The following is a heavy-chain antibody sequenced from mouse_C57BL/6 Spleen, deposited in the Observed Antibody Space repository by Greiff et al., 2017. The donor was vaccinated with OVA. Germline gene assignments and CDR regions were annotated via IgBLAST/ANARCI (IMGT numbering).Heavy chain of an antibody. CDR2: IYPGDGDT. D-gene: IGHD1-1*01. J-gene: IGHJ4*01. CDR3: ARRGGYYGSSPQYYAMDY. Sequence: VQLQQSGPELVKPGASVKISCKASGYAFSSSWMNWVKQRPGKGLEWIGRIYPGDGDTNYNGKFKGKATLTADKSSSTAYMQLSSLTSEDSAVYFGARRGGYYGSSPQYYAMDYWGQGTSVTVSS. V-gene: IGHV1-82*01. CDR1: GYAFSSSW.